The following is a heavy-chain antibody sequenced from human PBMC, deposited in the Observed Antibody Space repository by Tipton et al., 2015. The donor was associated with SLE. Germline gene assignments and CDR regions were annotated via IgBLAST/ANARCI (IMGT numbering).Heavy chain of an antibody. V-gene: IGHV4-34*01. D-gene: IGHD4-11*01. J-gene: IGHJ4*02. CDR1: GASISSYY. Sequence: TLSLTCSVSGASISSYYWSWIRQPPGKGLEWIGEITHRGVTNYNPSLKSRVTISVGTSYNQFSLSLTSVTAADTAVYFCAREVGTSVDIWGQGSQVTVSS. CDR3: AREVGTSVDI. CDR2: ITHRGVT.